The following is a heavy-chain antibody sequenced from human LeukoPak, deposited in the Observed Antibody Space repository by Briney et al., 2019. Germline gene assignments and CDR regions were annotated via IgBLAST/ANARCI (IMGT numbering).Heavy chain of an antibody. CDR2: ISGRGGST. J-gene: IGHJ4*02. D-gene: IGHD6-19*01. V-gene: IGHV3-23*01. CDR3: AKGGGWSPAVLFDY. Sequence: GGSLRLSCAASGFTFSSYAMSWVRQAPGKGLEWVSAISGRGGSTYYADSVKGRFTISRDNSKNTLYLQMNSLRAEDTAVYYCAKGGGWSPAVLFDYWGQGTLVTVSS. CDR1: GFTFSSYA.